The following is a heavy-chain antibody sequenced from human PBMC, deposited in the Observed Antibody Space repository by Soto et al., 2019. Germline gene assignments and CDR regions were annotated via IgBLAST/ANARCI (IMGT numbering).Heavy chain of an antibody. CDR2: IDPSDSYT. CDR1: GYSFTSYW. V-gene: IGHV5-10-1*01. D-gene: IGHD4-4*01. Sequence: GESLKISCEGSGYSFTSYWISWVRQMPGKGLEWMGRIDPSDSYTNYSPSFQGHVTISADKSISTAYLQWSSLKASDTAMYYCARVSRFTTVTSGYYYYGMDVWGQGTTVTVSS. CDR3: ARVSRFTTVTSGYYYYGMDV. J-gene: IGHJ6*02.